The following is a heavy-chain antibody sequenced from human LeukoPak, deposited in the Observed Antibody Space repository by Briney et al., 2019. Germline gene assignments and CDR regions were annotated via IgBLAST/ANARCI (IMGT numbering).Heavy chain of an antibody. CDR1: GYTFTGYY. CDR3: ARWRVGNYDFWSGSGMDV. D-gene: IGHD3-3*01. V-gene: IGHV1-2*04. Sequence: GASVKVSCKASGYTFTGYYMHWVRQAPGQGLEWMGWINPNSGGTNYAQKFQGWVTMTRDTSISTAYMELGRLRSDDTAVYYCARWRVGNYDFWSGSGMDVWGQGTTVTVSS. J-gene: IGHJ6*02. CDR2: INPNSGGT.